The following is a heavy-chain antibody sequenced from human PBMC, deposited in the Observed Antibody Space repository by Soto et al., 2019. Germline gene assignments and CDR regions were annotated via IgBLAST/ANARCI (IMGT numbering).Heavy chain of an antibody. Sequence: QVQLVESGGGGVHPGRSLRLSCAASGFTFSTYAMHWVRQAPGKGLEWVALISYNGSKKYHADSVKGRFTISRDNSKNTLYLQMNSLRPEDTAVYFCARGGTDSTYYYGMDVWGQGTTVTVSS. D-gene: IGHD5-12*01. J-gene: IGHJ6*02. CDR1: GFTFSTYA. CDR2: ISYNGSKK. CDR3: ARGGTDSTYYYGMDV. V-gene: IGHV3-30-3*01.